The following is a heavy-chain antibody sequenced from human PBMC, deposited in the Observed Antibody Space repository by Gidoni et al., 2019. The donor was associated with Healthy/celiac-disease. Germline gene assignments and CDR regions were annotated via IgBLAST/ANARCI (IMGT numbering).Heavy chain of an antibody. CDR3: ASPGGGSYSTFDY. J-gene: IGHJ4*02. CDR1: GCSISSSSYY. V-gene: IGHV4-39*07. D-gene: IGHD1-26*01. Sequence: QLQLQESGPGLVKPSETLSLTCPVPGCSISSSSYYWGWIRQPPGKGLEWIGSIYYSGSTYYNPSLKSRVTISVDTSKNQFSLKLSSVTAADTAVYYCASPGGGSYSTFDYWGQGTLVTVSS. CDR2: IYYSGST.